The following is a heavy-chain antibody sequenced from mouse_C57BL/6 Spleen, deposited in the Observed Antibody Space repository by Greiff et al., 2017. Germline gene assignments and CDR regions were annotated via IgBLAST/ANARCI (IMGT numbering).Heavy chain of an antibody. Sequence: QVQLQQSGAELVKPGASVKISCKASGYAFSSYWMNWVKPRPGKGLEWMGQIYPGDGDTNYNGKFKGKAKLTADKSSSTAYMQLSILTSGDSAVYFCVSEELRRGGFWYFDVWGTGTTVTVSS. CDR2: IYPGDGDT. CDR1: GYAFSSYW. J-gene: IGHJ1*03. D-gene: IGHD2-4*01. V-gene: IGHV1-80*01. CDR3: VSEELRRGGFWYFDV.